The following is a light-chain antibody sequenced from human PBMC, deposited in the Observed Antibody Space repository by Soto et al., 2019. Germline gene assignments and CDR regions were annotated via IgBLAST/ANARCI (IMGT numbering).Light chain of an antibody. CDR1: SSDVGGYNY. J-gene: IGLJ2*01. CDR3: SSYTSRVTGVL. Sequence: QSALTQPASVSGSPGQSITISCTGTSSDVGGYNYVSWYQQHQGKAPKLMIFDVSNRPLGVSNRFSGSKSGDTASLTISGLQAEDEADYYCSSYTSRVTGVLFGGGTKLTVL. V-gene: IGLV2-14*01. CDR2: DVS.